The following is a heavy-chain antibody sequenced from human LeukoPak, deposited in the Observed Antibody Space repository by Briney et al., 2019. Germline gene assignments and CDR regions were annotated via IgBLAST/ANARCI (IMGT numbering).Heavy chain of an antibody. CDR3: VREARGYHYTYFDY. CDR2: VSAGHHA. D-gene: IGHD5-18*01. CDR1: GFTLGGHV. V-gene: IGHV3-13*01. J-gene: IGHJ4*02. Sequence: GGSLRLSCTASGFTLGGHVMHWVRQTTGDGLEWVAAVSAGHHAFYAGSVKGRFTVSREDAKNSLYLQMNSLRAGDTAVYYCVREARGYHYTYFDYWGQGSLVTVSS.